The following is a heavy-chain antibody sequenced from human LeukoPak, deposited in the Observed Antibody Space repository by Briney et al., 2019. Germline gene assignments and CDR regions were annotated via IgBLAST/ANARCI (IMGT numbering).Heavy chain of an antibody. D-gene: IGHD2-15*01. CDR3: ARESSCSGGSCHNYYYYYMDV. CDR1: GGSISSGSYY. J-gene: IGHJ6*03. Sequence: PSQTLSLTCTVSGGSISSGSYYWSWIRQPAGKGLEWIGRIYTSGSTNYNLSLKSRVTISVDTSKNQFSLKLSSVTAADTAVYYCARESSCSGGSCHNYYYYYMDVWGKGTTVTVSS. CDR2: IYTSGST. V-gene: IGHV4-61*02.